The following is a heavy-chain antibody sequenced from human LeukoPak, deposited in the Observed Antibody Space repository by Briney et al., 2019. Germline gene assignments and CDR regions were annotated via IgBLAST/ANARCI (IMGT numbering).Heavy chain of an antibody. CDR1: GGSISSYY. CDR3: ASFLAGVFDY. CDR2: IYYSGST. Sequence: DPSETLSLTCTVSGGSISSYYWSWIRQPPGKGLEWIGYIYYSGSTNHNPSLKSRVTISVDTSKNQSSLKLSSVTAADTAVYYYASFLAGVFDYWGQGTLVTVSS. J-gene: IGHJ4*02. V-gene: IGHV4-59*01. D-gene: IGHD6-13*01.